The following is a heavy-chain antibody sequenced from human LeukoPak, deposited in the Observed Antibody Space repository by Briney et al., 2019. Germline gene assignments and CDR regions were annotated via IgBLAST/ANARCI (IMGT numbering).Heavy chain of an antibody. V-gene: IGHV3-7*03. Sequence: GGSLRLSCAVSGFTFSGFWMSWSRQAPGKGLEWVASINSDGSEGYYADVVKGRFTISRDNAKNSLYLQVNSLRAEDTAVYYCARSSYSSSSSVWGQGTVVTVSS. CDR3: ARSSYSSSSSV. D-gene: IGHD6-6*01. J-gene: IGHJ3*01. CDR1: GFTFSGFW. CDR2: INSDGSEG.